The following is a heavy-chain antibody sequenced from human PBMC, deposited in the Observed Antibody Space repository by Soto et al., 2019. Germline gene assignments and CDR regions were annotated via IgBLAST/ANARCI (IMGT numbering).Heavy chain of an antibody. D-gene: IGHD3-22*01. J-gene: IGHJ4*02. V-gene: IGHV1-69*01. CDR1: GGTFSSYA. Sequence: QVQLVQSGAEVKKPGSSVKVSCKASGGTFSSYAISWVRQAPGQGLEWMGGIIPIFGTANYAQKFQGRVTIPAADSTSTAYMELRSLRSAATAVYYCARDGIRYYYDSSGYYSPVFDYWGQGTLVTVSS. CDR2: IIPIFGTA. CDR3: ARDGIRYYYDSSGYYSPVFDY.